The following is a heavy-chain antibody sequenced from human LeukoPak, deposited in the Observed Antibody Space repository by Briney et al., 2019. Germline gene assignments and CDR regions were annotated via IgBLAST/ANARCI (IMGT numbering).Heavy chain of an antibody. Sequence: GASVKVSCKTSGYTFTNYYIHWVRRAPGHGLGWMGIINPNGGSATYAQSFQGRVVMTRDTSTSTAYMELSALRSEDTAVYYCARVPYESTVTTGWFDPWGQGTPVTVSS. V-gene: IGHV1-46*01. CDR1: GYTFTNYY. J-gene: IGHJ5*02. CDR3: ARVPYESTVTTGWFDP. CDR2: INPNGGSA. D-gene: IGHD4-11*01.